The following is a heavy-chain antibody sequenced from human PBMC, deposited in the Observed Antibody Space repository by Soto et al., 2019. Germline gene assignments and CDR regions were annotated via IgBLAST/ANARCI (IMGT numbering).Heavy chain of an antibody. V-gene: IGHV3-30-3*01. J-gene: IGHJ4*02. Sequence: PGGSLRLSCAASGFTFSSYAMHWVRQAPGKGLEWVAVISYDGSNKYYADSVKGRFTISRDDSKNTLYLQMNSLRAEDTAVYYCARDHPYGAFDYWGQGTLVTVSS. CDR3: ARDHPYGAFDY. D-gene: IGHD4-17*01. CDR2: ISYDGSNK. CDR1: GFTFSSYA.